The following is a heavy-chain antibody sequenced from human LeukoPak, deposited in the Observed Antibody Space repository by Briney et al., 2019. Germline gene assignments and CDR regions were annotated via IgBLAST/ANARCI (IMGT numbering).Heavy chain of an antibody. V-gene: IGHV3-43D*03. J-gene: IGHJ4*02. D-gene: IGHD3-10*01. CDR1: GFTFDDYA. CDR3: ARGSGMIRGAYFDY. Sequence: GGSLRLSCAASGFTFDDYAMHWVRQAPGKGLEWVSLISWDGGSTYYADSVKGRFTISRDNSKNSLYLQMNSLRAEDTALYYCARGSGMIRGAYFDYWGQGSLVTVSS. CDR2: ISWDGGST.